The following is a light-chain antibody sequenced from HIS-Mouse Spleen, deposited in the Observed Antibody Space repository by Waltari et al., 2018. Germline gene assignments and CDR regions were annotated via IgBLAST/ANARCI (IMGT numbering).Light chain of an antibody. Sequence: QSALTQPRPVSGSPGQSVTIPCTGTSSDFGGDHSVAVYQQHPGKAPKLMIYDVSKRPSGVPDRFSGSKSGNTASLTISGLQAEDEADYYCCSYAGSYVFGGGTKLTVL. CDR3: CSYAGSYV. CDR1: SSDFGGDHS. CDR2: DVS. V-gene: IGLV2-11*01. J-gene: IGLJ2*01.